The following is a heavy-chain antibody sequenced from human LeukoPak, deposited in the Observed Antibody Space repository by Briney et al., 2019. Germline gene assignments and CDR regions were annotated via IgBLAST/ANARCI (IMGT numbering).Heavy chain of an antibody. D-gene: IGHD5-12*01. Sequence: PSQTLSLTCPVAGGSISSGSYYWRWIRQPAGRGLEWIARIYTSGSTNYNPSLKSRFTISVDTSKNQFSLKLSSVTAADTAVYYCATSGYDPHYYYYYMDVWGKGTTVTVSS. J-gene: IGHJ6*03. V-gene: IGHV4-61*02. CDR2: IYTSGST. CDR3: ATSGYDPHYYYYYMDV. CDR1: GGSISSGSYY.